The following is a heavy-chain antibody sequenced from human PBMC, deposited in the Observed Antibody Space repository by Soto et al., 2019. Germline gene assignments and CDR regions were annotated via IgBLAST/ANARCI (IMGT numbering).Heavy chain of an antibody. CDR3: ASGSNPEFDRGFDY. V-gene: IGHV4-59*01. D-gene: IGHD1-26*01. Sequence: SETLSLTCTVSGGCLSSYYWSWIRQPPGKGLEWIGYIYYSGSTNYNPSLKSRVTISVDTSKNQFSLKLSSVTAADTAVYYCASGSNPEFDRGFDYWGQGTLVTVSS. CDR1: GGCLSSYY. CDR2: IYYSGST. J-gene: IGHJ4*02.